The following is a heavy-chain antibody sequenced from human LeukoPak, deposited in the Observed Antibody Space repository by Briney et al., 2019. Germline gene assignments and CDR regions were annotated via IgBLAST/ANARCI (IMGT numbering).Heavy chain of an antibody. J-gene: IGHJ6*03. CDR1: GFNFSRYP. D-gene: IGHD2-21*01. CDR3: ARDYCSTIVCFVVSVYMDV. CDR2: LSYDASFQ. Sequence: GGSLRLSCETSGFNFSRYPMHWVRQAPGKGLEWVALLSYDASFQYYEDSVKGRFTISRDVSKNTLYLQMNSLRPEDTAVYYCARDYCSTIVCFVVSVYMDVWGKGTSVTVSS. V-gene: IGHV3-30*04.